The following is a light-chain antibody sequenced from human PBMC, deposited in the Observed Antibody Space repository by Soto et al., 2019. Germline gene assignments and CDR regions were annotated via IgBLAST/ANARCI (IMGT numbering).Light chain of an antibody. CDR3: AAWDDSLNGHVV. CDR2: SNN. J-gene: IGLJ2*01. CDR1: SSNIGRNT. Sequence: QSVLTQPPSASGTPGQRVTISCSGSSSNIGRNTVNWYPHLPGTAPKLLIYSNNQRPSGVPDRFSGSKSGTSASLAISGLQSEDEADYYCAAWDDSLNGHVVFGGGTKVTVL. V-gene: IGLV1-44*01.